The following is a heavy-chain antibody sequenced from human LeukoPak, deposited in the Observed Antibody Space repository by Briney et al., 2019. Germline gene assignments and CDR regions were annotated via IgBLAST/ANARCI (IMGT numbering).Heavy chain of an antibody. J-gene: IGHJ4*02. CDR2: IYTSGRT. CDR1: GGSITFGSYY. Sequence: SETLSLTCTVSGGSITFGSYYWTWIRQPAGKGLEWIGRIYTSGRTFYNPSLKSRVTISMDTSMNQFSRRLNSVTAADTAVYYCARARVIPASFDDWGQGALVTVSS. CDR3: ARARVIPASFDD. D-gene: IGHD3-16*02. V-gene: IGHV4-61*02.